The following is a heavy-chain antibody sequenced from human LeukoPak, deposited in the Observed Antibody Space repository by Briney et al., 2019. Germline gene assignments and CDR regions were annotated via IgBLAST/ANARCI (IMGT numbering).Heavy chain of an antibody. CDR2: INPNSGGT. CDR1: GYTFTGYF. J-gene: IGHJ4*02. CDR3: ARDRSSMVATPKEIDYGDYEFDY. D-gene: IGHD4-17*01. Sequence: ASVKVSCKTSGYTFTGYFIHWVRQAPGQGREWMGWINPNSGGTSNLQKFQGRVAMTRDTSISTAYMDLSRLRYDDTAVYYCARDRSSMVATPKEIDYGDYEFDYWGQGTLVTVSS. V-gene: IGHV1-2*02.